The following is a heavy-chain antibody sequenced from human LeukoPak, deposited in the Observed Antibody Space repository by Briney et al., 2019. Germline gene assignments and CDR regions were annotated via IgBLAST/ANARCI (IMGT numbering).Heavy chain of an antibody. CDR1: GFTFSTYF. J-gene: IGHJ4*02. V-gene: IGHV3-7*01. Sequence: GGSLRLSCAASGFTFSTYFMSWVRQAPGKGLEWVANLHPDGSHQYYADSVKGRFTVSRDNAKDSLYLQMNSLRAEDTAVYYCARALTTLTYEGYWGQGTLVTVSS. CDR3: ARALTTLTYEGY. D-gene: IGHD1-1*01. CDR2: LHPDGSHQ.